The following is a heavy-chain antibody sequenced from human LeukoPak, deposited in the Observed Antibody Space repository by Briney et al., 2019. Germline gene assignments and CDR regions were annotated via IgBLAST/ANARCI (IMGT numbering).Heavy chain of an antibody. CDR1: GYTFTSYY. D-gene: IGHD3-22*01. V-gene: IGHV1-46*01. CDR3: ARVTAYDSSGYPYYFDY. Sequence: ASVKVSCKASGYTFTSYYMHWVRQAPGQGLGWMGIINPGGGSTSYAQKFQGRVTMTRDTSTSTVYMELSSLRSEDTAVYYCARVTAYDSSGYPYYFDYWGQGTLVTVSS. J-gene: IGHJ4*02. CDR2: INPGGGST.